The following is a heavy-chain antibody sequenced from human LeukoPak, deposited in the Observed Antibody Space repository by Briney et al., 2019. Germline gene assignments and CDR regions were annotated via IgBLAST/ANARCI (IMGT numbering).Heavy chain of an antibody. V-gene: IGHV4-59*01. J-gene: IGHJ3*02. CDR3: ARCGGDCYYSPAFDI. D-gene: IGHD2-21*02. CDR2: IYYSGST. Sequence: SETLSLTCTVSGGSISSYYWSWIRQPPGKGLEWIGYIYYSGSTNYNPSLKSRVTISVDTSKNQFSLKLSSVTAADTAVYYSARCGGDCYYSPAFDIWGQGTMVTVSS. CDR1: GGSISSYY.